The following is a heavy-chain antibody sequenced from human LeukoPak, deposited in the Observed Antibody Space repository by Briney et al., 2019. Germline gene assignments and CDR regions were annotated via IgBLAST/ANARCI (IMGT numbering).Heavy chain of an antibody. CDR2: ISGGGSST. Sequence: GGSLRLSCAASGFTFSSYAMSWVRQAPGKGLEWVSGISGGGSSTYYADSVKGRFTISRDNSKNALYLQMKSLRAEDTAVYYCAKAISIAVAAHGAPGYWGQGTLVTVSS. CDR1: GFTFSSYA. V-gene: IGHV3-23*01. CDR3: AKAISIAVAAHGAPGY. J-gene: IGHJ4*02. D-gene: IGHD6-19*01.